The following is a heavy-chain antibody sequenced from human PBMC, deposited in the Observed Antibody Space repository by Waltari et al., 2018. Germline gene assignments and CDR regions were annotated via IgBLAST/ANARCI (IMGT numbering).Heavy chain of an antibody. D-gene: IGHD6-13*01. J-gene: IGHJ6*03. Sequence: QVQLQESGPGLVKPSETLSLTCTVSGGPISSFSWSWIRPPPGQGLEWIGYSYYSGSTNYNPSLKSRVTISVDTSKNQFSLKLSSVTAADTAVYYCARTPGYSSSWAHYYYYYMDVWGKGTTVTVSS. CDR3: ARTPGYSSSWAHYYYYYMDV. V-gene: IGHV4-59*01. CDR1: GGPISSFS. CDR2: SYYSGST.